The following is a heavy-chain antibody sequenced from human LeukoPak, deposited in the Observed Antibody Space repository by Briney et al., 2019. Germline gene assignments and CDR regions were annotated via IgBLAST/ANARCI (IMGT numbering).Heavy chain of an antibody. CDR3: AKAGWVLLSYSDY. J-gene: IGHJ4*02. CDR2: ISGSGGST. V-gene: IGHV3-23*01. Sequence: GGSLRLSCAASGFIFSNYAVSWVRQAPGKGLEWVSAISGSGGSTYYADSVKGRFTISRDNSKNTLYLQMNSLRAEDTAVYHCAKAGWVLLSYSDYWGQGTLVTVSS. CDR1: GFIFSNYA. D-gene: IGHD3-22*01.